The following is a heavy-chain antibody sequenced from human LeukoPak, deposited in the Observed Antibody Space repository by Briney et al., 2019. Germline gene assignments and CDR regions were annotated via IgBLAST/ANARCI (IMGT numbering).Heavy chain of an antibody. Sequence: GSLRLSCVASGFTFSRNAMSWVRQAPGKGLEWVSSLSGSGGDTYYADSVKGRFTISRDNSKNTVYLQMNSPKAEDTAVYYCAKDPYGTRYFDYWGQGTLVTVSS. V-gene: IGHV3-23*01. CDR2: LSGSGGDT. D-gene: IGHD2-2*01. CDR3: AKDPYGTRYFDY. J-gene: IGHJ4*02. CDR1: GFTFSRNA.